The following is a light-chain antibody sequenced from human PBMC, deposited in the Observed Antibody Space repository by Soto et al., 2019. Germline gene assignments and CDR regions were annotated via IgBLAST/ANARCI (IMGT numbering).Light chain of an antibody. J-gene: IGKJ1*01. CDR3: QQYGSSTQK. Sequence: EIGLTQSPGTLSLSPGKRATLSCRASQSVSSSYLAWYQQKPGQAPRLLIYGASSRATGIPDRFSGSGSGTDFTLTISRLEPEDFAVYYCQQYGSSTQKFGQGTKVDI. V-gene: IGKV3-20*01. CDR1: QSVSSSY. CDR2: GAS.